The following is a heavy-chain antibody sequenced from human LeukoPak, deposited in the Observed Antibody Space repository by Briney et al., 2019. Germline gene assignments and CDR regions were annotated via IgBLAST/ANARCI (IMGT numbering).Heavy chain of an antibody. CDR2: ISYDGSNK. CDR1: GFTFSSYG. Sequence: PGRSLRLSCAACGFTFSSYGMHWVRQAPGKGLEWVAVISYDGSNKYYADSVKGRFTISRDNSKNTLYLQMNSLRAEDTAVYYCARPGIAAAGTGYFDYWGQGTLVTVSS. CDR3: ARPGIAAAGTGYFDY. J-gene: IGHJ4*02. D-gene: IGHD6-13*01. V-gene: IGHV3-30*03.